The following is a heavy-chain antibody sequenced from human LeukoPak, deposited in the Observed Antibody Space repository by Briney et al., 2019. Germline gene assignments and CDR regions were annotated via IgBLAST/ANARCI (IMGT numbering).Heavy chain of an antibody. D-gene: IGHD3-16*02. CDR3: ARHIGGGIEDMDV. Sequence: SETLSLTCTVSGGSIGTYYWSWIRQSPGKGLEWIGYIYVTGSTRYNPYLQSRVTISIDTSRNQFFLKMSSVTAADTAVYYCARHIGGGIEDMDVWGKGTKVTVSS. CDR1: GGSIGTYY. V-gene: IGHV4-59*08. CDR2: IYVTGST. J-gene: IGHJ6*03.